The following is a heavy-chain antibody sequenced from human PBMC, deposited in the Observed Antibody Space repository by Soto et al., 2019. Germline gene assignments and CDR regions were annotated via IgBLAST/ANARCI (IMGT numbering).Heavy chain of an antibody. Sequence: QITLKESGPTLVKPTQTLTLTCTYSGFALRTTGVGVGWIRQPPGKALEWLGIFYWDDDKRYSPSLKNRPTLTTDISKSQELLTWTNMDPVDTATYYCAHTWGLPFAYWGQGTLVIVSS. D-gene: IGHD3-16*01. CDR1: GFALRTTGVG. V-gene: IGHV2-5*02. CDR3: AHTWGLPFAY. J-gene: IGHJ4*02. CDR2: FYWDDDK.